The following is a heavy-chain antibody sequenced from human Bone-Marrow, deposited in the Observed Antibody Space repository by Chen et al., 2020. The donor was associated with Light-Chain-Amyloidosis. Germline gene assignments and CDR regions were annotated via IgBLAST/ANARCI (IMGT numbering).Heavy chain of an antibody. CDR2: VSGSTVST. CDR3: TRKGGYFDF. D-gene: IGHD3-10*01. J-gene: IGHJ4*02. CDR1: GFNFSSFG. V-gene: IGHV3-23*04. Sequence: EVQLVESGGGLVQPGGSLGLSCATSGFNFSSFGMSWVRQAPGKGLEWVSTVSGSTVSTYYAGAVKGLFIISRDNSKSTLYLQMNSLRAGDTAVYFCTRKGGYFDFWGQGSLVTVSS.